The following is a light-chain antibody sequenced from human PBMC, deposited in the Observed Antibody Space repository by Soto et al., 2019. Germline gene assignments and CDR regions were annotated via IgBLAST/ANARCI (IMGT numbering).Light chain of an antibody. CDR2: GAS. V-gene: IGKV3D-20*02. CDR1: QSVTNSF. J-gene: IGKJ5*01. Sequence: IVSAQSPGTLSLSPGERATLSCSASQSVTNSFLAWYQQKPGQAPRLLIYGASRRATGIPDRFSGSGSGTEFTLTISRLEPEDFAVYYCQQRSNWPLTSCQGTLLEI. CDR3: QQRSNWPLT.